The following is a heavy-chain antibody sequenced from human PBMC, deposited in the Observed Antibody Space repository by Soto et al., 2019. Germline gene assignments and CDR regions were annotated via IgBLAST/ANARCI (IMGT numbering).Heavy chain of an antibody. CDR1: GYTFTSYG. D-gene: IGHD6-6*01. Sequence: ASVKVSFKASGYTFTSYGISWVRQAPGQGLEWMGWISAYNGNTNYAQKLQGRVTMTTDTSTSTAYMELRSLRSDDTAVYYCARDRPYSSSFASFDYWGQGTLVTVSS. CDR2: ISAYNGNT. J-gene: IGHJ4*02. CDR3: ARDRPYSSSFASFDY. V-gene: IGHV1-18*01.